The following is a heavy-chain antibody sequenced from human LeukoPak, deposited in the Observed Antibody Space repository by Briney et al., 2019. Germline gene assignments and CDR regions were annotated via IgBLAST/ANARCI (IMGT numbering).Heavy chain of an antibody. Sequence: ASVKVSCKASGYTFTSYDINWVRQATGQGLEWMGWMNPNSGNTGYAQKFQGRVTITRHTSISTAYMELSSLRSEDTAVYYCARNLGYCSSTSCYSLDPWGQGTLVTVSS. J-gene: IGHJ5*02. CDR2: MNPNSGNT. CDR3: ARNLGYCSSTSCYSLDP. V-gene: IGHV1-8*03. D-gene: IGHD2-2*01. CDR1: GYTFTSYD.